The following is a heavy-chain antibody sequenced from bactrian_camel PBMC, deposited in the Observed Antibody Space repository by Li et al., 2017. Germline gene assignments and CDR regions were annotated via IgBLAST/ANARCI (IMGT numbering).Heavy chain of an antibody. CDR1: GFTFTNYW. V-gene: IGHV3S1*01. J-gene: IGHJ4*01. CDR2: INCGGDTT. D-gene: IGHD3*01. Sequence: HVQLVESGGGLVQPGGSLRLSCAASGFTFTNYWMHWVRQGPGKGLEWVSSINCGGDTTYYADSVKGRFTISRDNAKNTLYLQMNLLKTEDTAMYYCATPAEPWFPSSLKANNVGSGQGTQVTVS.